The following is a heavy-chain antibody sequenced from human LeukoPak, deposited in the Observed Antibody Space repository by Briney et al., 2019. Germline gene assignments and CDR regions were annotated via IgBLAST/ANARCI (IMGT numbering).Heavy chain of an antibody. CDR3: ATGELLPGSFDY. CDR1: GFTFSSNY. J-gene: IGHJ4*02. V-gene: IGHV3-53*01. CDR2: IYSGGST. Sequence: GSLRLSCAASGFTFSSNYMSWVRQAPGKGLEWVSVIYSGGSTYYSDSVKGRFTISRDNSKNTLYLQMNSLRAEDTAVYYCATGELLPGSFDYWGQGTLVTVSS. D-gene: IGHD1-26*01.